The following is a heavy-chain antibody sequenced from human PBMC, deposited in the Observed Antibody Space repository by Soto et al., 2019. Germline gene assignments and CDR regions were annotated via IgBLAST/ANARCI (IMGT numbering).Heavy chain of an antibody. CDR1: GGSISSSNW. CDR3: ARVVGGYSYGMDV. D-gene: IGHD2-2*01. CDR2: IYHSGST. Sequence: QVQLQESGPGLVKPSGTLSLTCAVSGGSISSSNWWSWVRQPPGKGLEWIGEIYHSGSTNYNPSLTRRVTISVDKSNNQFSLKLSSVTAADTAVYYCARVVGGYSYGMDVWGQGTTVTVSS. V-gene: IGHV4-4*02. J-gene: IGHJ6*02.